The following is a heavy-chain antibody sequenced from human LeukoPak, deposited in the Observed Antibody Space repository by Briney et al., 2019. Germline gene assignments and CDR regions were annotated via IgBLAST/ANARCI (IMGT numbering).Heavy chain of an antibody. D-gene: IGHD1-26*01. CDR3: ARVLWDYYYYMDV. J-gene: IGHJ6*03. CDR2: IKQDGSEK. CDR1: GFTFSSYA. Sequence: AGGSLRLSCAASGFTFSSYAMSWVRQAPGKGLEWVANIKQDGSEKYYVDSVKGRFTISRDNAKNSLYLQMNSLRAEDTAVYYCARVLWDYYYYMDVWGKGTTVTVSS. V-gene: IGHV3-7*04.